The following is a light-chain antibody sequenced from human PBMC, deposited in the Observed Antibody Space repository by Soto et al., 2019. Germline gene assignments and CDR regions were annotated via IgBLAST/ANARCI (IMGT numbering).Light chain of an antibody. J-gene: IGLJ1*01. CDR2: DVS. Sequence: QSVLTQPRSVSGSPGQSVTISCTGTSSVIGGYNYVSWYQQHPGKAPKLMIYDVSKRPSGVPDRFSGSKSGNTASLTISGLQAEDEADYYCCSYAGSQTYVFGTGTKVTVL. CDR3: CSYAGSQTYV. CDR1: SSVIGGYNY. V-gene: IGLV2-11*01.